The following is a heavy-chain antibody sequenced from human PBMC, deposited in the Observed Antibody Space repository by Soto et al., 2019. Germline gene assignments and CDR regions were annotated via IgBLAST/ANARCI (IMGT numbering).Heavy chain of an antibody. CDR2: IYSGGST. J-gene: IGHJ6*03. Sequence: GGSLRLSCAASGFTVSSNYMSWVRQAPGKGLEWVSVIYSGGSTYYADSVKGRFTISRHNSKNRLYLQMNSLRAEDTAVYYCARHSGYDSTYGYYYYMDVWGKGTTVTVSS. CDR1: GFTVSSNY. CDR3: ARHSGYDSTYGYYYYMDV. D-gene: IGHD5-12*01. V-gene: IGHV3-53*04.